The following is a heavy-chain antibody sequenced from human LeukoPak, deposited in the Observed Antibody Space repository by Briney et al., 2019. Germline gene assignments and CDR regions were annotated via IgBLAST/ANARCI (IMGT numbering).Heavy chain of an antibody. V-gene: IGHV3-30*01. CDR3: TRGPSRSSGYYYYYYMGV. D-gene: IGHD6-6*01. Sequence: PGGSLRLSCAASGFTFSSYPIHWVRQAPGKGLEWVALISYDGSDKYYADSVKGRFTISRDNSKNTLYLQMNSLRAEDTSVYYCTRGPSRSSGYYYYYYMGVWGKGATVTVSS. CDR2: ISYDGSDK. CDR1: GFTFSSYP. J-gene: IGHJ6*03.